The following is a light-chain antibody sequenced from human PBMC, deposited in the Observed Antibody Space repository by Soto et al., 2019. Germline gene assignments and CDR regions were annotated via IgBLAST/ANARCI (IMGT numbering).Light chain of an antibody. CDR1: SSDIGRYND. CDR2: EVT. CDR3: SSYTTSTTWV. J-gene: IGLJ3*02. Sequence: QSVLTQPASVSGSPGQSITISCTGTSSDIGRYNDVSWYQQHPGKAPKLMISEVTNRPSGVSDRFSASKSGNTASLTISGLQADDEADYYCSSYTTSTTWVFGGGTKVTVL. V-gene: IGLV2-14*01.